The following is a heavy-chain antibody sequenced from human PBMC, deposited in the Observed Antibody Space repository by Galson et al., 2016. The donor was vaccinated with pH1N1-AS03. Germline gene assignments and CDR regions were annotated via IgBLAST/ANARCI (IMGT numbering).Heavy chain of an antibody. CDR1: GFSFGDCP. CDR3: ASQNYYDSSGSFDFFDH. CDR2: IRSKAYGGTT. Sequence: SLRLSCAASGFSFGDCPMNWVRQAPGKGLEWVGFIRSKAYGGTTENAASVKGRFSISRDDSKNIAYLRMNSLKTEDTAMYYCASQNYYDSSGSFDFFDHWGQGTLVTVSS. V-gene: IGHV3-49*04. J-gene: IGHJ4*02. D-gene: IGHD3-22*01.